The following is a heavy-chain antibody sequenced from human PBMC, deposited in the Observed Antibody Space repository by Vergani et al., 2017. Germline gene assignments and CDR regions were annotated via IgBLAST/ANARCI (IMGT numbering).Heavy chain of an antibody. CDR3: ASRRPRLNLGSKSNAGTFDS. Sequence: QVHLQQRGAGVFKPSETLSLTCGVIGGSLSGYFWSWIRQSPGRGLEWIGEITAIGSAKYSPSATSRVTISVDTSRGEFTLTVISLTAADTGLYFCASRRPRLNLGSKSNAGTFDSWGQGTLVTVSS. D-gene: IGHD3-10*01. J-gene: IGHJ4*02. V-gene: IGHV4-34*02. CDR1: GGSLSGYF. CDR2: ITAIGSA.